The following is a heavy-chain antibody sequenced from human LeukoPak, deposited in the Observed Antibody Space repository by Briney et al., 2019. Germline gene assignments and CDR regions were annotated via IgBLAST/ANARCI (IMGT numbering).Heavy chain of an antibody. CDR3: ASRKLGNDY. CDR2: IYYSAT. CDR1: GGSLTDYY. V-gene: IGHV4-59*01. J-gene: IGHJ4*02. Sequence: PSETLSLTCTVSGGSLTDYYWSWIRQSPGKELVLIGYIYYSATSYNPSLISRVTISADTSKNQFSLKLISVTAADTAVYYCASRKLGNDYWGQGTLVTVSS. D-gene: IGHD7-27*01.